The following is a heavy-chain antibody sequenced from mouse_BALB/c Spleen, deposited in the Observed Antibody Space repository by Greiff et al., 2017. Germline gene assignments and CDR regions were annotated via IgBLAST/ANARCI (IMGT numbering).Heavy chain of an antibody. D-gene: IGHD2-4*01. CDR3: ARSDYDGRVPWFAY. J-gene: IGHJ3*01. CDR2: ISSGGGNT. V-gene: IGHV5-9*03. Sequence: EVQLVESGGGLVKPGGSLKLSCAASGFTFSSYTMSWVRQTPEKRLEWVATISSGGGNTYYPDSVKGRFTISRDNAKNNLYLQMSSLRSEDTALYYCARSDYDGRVPWFAYWGQGTLVTVSA. CDR1: GFTFSSYT.